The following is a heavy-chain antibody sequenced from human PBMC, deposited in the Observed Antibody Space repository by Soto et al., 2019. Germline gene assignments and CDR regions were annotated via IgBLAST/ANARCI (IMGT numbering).Heavy chain of an antibody. CDR1: ENTFSSYY. D-gene: IGHD2-21*02. CDR2: IHPSGGGA. CDR3: SRGGHITVVTASFDF. J-gene: IGHJ4*02. V-gene: IGHV1-46*03. Sequence: QAQLVQSGAEVKKPGASVKVSCKASENTFSSYYLHWVRQAPGQGLEWMGMIHPSGGGATYAQKFLGRVTMTRYTSTSTVFMELSSLRSEDTAIYYCSRGGHITVVTASFDFWGQGTLVTVSS.